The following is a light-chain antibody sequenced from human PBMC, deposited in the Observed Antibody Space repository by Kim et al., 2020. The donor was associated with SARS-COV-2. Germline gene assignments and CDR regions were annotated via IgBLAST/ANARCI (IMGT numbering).Light chain of an antibody. CDR1: KLGDKY. J-gene: IGLJ1*01. CDR2: QDS. Sequence: SYELTQPPSVSVSPGQTASITCSGDKLGDKYACWYQQKPGQSPVLVIYQDSKRPSGIPERFPGSNSGNTATLTISGTQAMDEADYYCQAWDSSTGVFGTG. V-gene: IGLV3-1*01. CDR3: QAWDSSTGV.